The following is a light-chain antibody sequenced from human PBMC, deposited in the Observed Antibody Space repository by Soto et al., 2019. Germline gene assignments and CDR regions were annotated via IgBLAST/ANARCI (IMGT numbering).Light chain of an antibody. CDR1: SSDVGGYNY. Sequence: QSVLTQPASVSGSPGQSITISCTGTSSDVGGYNYVSWYQQHPGKAPKLMIYEVSNRPSGVSNRFSGSKSGNTASLTISGLHAEDEADYYCRSYTSSTYVVFGGGTKVTVL. CDR3: RSYTSSTYVV. CDR2: EVS. V-gene: IGLV2-14*01. J-gene: IGLJ2*01.